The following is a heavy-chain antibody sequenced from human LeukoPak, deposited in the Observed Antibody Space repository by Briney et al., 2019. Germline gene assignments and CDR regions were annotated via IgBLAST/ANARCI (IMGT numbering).Heavy chain of an antibody. Sequence: ASVKVSCKASGYTFTSYAMHWVRQAPGQRLEGMGWINAGNGNTKYSQEFQGRVTITRDTSASTAYMELSSLRSEDMAVYYCARGVSSSWRSYYMDVWGKGTTVTISS. J-gene: IGHJ6*03. D-gene: IGHD6-13*01. CDR2: INAGNGNT. V-gene: IGHV1-3*03. CDR1: GYTFTSYA. CDR3: ARGVSSSWRSYYMDV.